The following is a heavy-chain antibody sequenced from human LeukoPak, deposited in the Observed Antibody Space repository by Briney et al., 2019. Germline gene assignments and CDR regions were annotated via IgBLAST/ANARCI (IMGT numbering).Heavy chain of an antibody. D-gene: IGHD3-22*01. CDR3: ARGGGYDSSGYYYRHAFDI. J-gene: IGHJ3*02. Sequence: PSETLSLTCAVYGGSFSGYYWSWIRQPPGKGLGWIGEINHSGSTNYNPSLKSRVTISVDTSKNQFSLKLSSVTAADTAVYYCARGGGYDSSGYYYRHAFDIWGQGTMVTVSS. CDR1: GGSFSGYY. V-gene: IGHV4-34*01. CDR2: INHSGST.